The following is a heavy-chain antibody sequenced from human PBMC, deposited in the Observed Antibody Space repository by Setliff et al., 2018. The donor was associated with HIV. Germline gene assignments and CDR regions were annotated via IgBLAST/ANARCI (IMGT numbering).Heavy chain of an antibody. Sequence: SETLSLTCAVYGESFSGYYWRWIRQSPGKGLEWIGEMNDSGNSNYNPSLKSRVTISLDTSKNPFSLILDSVTAADTALYYCARDFTKGLLPSYFDYWGQGSPVTVSS. D-gene: IGHD3-3*01. J-gene: IGHJ4*02. V-gene: IGHV4-34*01. CDR3: ARDFTKGLLPSYFDY. CDR1: GESFSGYY. CDR2: MNDSGNS.